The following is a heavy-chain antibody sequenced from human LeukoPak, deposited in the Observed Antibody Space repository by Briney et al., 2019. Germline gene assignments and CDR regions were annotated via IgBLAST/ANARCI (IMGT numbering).Heavy chain of an antibody. Sequence: PSQTLSLTCTVSGGSISSGGYYWSWIRQPPGKGLEWIGYIYHSGSTYYNPSLKSRVTISVDRSKNQFSLKLSSVTAADTAVYYCAREGIGYSSSWLDYWGQGTLVTVSS. CDR1: GGSISSGGYY. D-gene: IGHD6-13*01. V-gene: IGHV4-30-2*01. J-gene: IGHJ4*02. CDR3: AREGIGYSSSWLDY. CDR2: IYHSGST.